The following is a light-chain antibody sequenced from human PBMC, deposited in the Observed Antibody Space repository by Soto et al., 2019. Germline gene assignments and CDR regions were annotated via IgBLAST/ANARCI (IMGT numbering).Light chain of an antibody. CDR2: DVS. CDR1: QSVSSF. Sequence: EIVLTQSPDTLSLSPGERATLSCRASQSVSSFLAWYQQRPGQPPRLLIYDVSKRATGSPIRFSGSGSGTDFNLTISSLEPEDFAVYYCQQRINWPLTFGGGTKVEIK. CDR3: QQRINWPLT. V-gene: IGKV3-11*01. J-gene: IGKJ4*01.